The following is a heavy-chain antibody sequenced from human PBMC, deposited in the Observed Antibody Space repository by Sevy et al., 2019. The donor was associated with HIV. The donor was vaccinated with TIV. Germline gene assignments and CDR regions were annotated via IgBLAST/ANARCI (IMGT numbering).Heavy chain of an antibody. CDR3: AKHYIHDIADGWYFDL. CDR1: GFIVSSNQ. J-gene: IGHJ2*01. CDR2: IYSGGST. D-gene: IGHD6-13*01. Sequence: GGSLRLSCTASGFIVSSNQMSWVRQAPGKGLEWVSVIYSGGSTDYADSVRGRFTISRDNSKNTLYLQVNSLRVEDTAVYYCAKHYIHDIADGWYFDLWGRGTLVTVSS. V-gene: IGHV3-53*01.